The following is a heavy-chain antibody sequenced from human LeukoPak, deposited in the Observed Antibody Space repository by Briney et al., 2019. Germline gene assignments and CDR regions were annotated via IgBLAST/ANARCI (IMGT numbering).Heavy chain of an antibody. Sequence: SETLSLTCAFYGGSFSGYYWSWIRQPPGKGLEWIGEINHSGTTNYNPSLKSRVTISVDTSKNQFSLKLSSVTAADTAVYYCARDLWGSPTYWGQGTLVTVSS. D-gene: IGHD3-16*01. V-gene: IGHV4-34*01. CDR3: ARDLWGSPTY. CDR2: INHSGTT. J-gene: IGHJ4*02. CDR1: GGSFSGYY.